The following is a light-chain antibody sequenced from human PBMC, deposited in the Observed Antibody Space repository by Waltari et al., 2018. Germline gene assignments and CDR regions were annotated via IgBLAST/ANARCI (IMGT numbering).Light chain of an antibody. Sequence: TQSPGTLSLSPGERATLSCRASQSVSSSYLAWCQQKPGQAPRLLLYGASNRATGIPDRFSGSASGTDFTLTISSLESEDFAVYHCQQYGSLPYTFGQGTKLEIK. J-gene: IGKJ2*01. CDR2: GAS. CDR1: QSVSSSY. V-gene: IGKV3-20*01. CDR3: QQYGSLPYT.